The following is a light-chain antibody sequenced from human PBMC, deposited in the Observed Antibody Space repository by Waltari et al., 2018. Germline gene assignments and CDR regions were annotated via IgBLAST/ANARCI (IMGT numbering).Light chain of an antibody. J-gene: IGKJ1*01. CDR3: QESHKTPCS. CDR2: GAS. V-gene: IGKV1-39*01. Sequence: DIQMTQSPSSLSASVGDRVTITCRTSQNIDVFLNWYQHKPGQAPSLLIYGASKLRTGAPLWFSGSGSGKDCSLTISGLQPEDASTYVCQESHKTPCSFEQGTKVEIK. CDR1: QNIDVF.